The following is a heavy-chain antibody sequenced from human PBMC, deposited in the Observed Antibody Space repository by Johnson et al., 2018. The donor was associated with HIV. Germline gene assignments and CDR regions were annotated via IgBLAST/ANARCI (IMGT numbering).Heavy chain of an antibody. CDR1: GFTFSSYG. CDR2: ISYDGSNK. V-gene: IGHV3-30*19. Sequence: QVQLVESGGGVVQPGRSLRLSCAASGFTFSSYGMHWVRQAPGKGLEWVAVISYDGSNKYYADSVKGRFTISRDNSRNTVYLQMNSLRVEDTAVYYCARGTVCGGDCYSRAFDIWGQVTMVTVSS. CDR3: ARGTVCGGDCYSRAFDI. D-gene: IGHD2-21*02. J-gene: IGHJ3*02.